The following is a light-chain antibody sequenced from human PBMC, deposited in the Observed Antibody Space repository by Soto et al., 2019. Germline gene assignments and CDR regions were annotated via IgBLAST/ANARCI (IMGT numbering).Light chain of an antibody. V-gene: IGKV3D-15*01. CDR2: GAS. CDR3: QQYDDWPPIT. Sequence: ETVMTQSPATLSVSPGERATLSCRASQSVSTKLAWYQQKPGQAPRLLIYGASTRATGIPARFSGSGSGTEFTITVSSLHSEDFAVYYWQQYDDWPPITFGQGTRLEIK. CDR1: QSVSTK. J-gene: IGKJ5*01.